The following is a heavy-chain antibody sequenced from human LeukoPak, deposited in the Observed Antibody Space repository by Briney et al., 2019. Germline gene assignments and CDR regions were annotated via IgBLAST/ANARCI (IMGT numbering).Heavy chain of an antibody. Sequence: GGSLRLSCAASGFTFSSYGMHWVRQAPGKGLEWVAVISYDGSNKYYADSVKGRFTISRDNSKNTLYLQMNSLRAEDTAVYYCAKDGHYDSITHFDYWGQGTLVTVSS. CDR3: AKDGHYDSITHFDY. J-gene: IGHJ4*02. CDR2: ISYDGSNK. CDR1: GFTFSSYG. D-gene: IGHD3-22*01. V-gene: IGHV3-30*18.